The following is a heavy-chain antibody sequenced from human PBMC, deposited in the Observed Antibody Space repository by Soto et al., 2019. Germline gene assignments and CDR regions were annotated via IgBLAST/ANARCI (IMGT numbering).Heavy chain of an antibody. V-gene: IGHV1-24*01. CDR3: ATKITMVRGVSFFDAFDI. D-gene: IGHD3-10*01. CDR1: GYTLTELS. J-gene: IGHJ3*02. CDR2: FDPEDGET. Sequence: SVKVSCKVSGYTLTELSMHWVRQAPGKGLEWMGGFDPEDGETVYAQKFQGRVTMTEDTSTDTAYMELSSLRSEDTAVYYCATKITMVRGVSFFDAFDIWGQGTMVTVSS.